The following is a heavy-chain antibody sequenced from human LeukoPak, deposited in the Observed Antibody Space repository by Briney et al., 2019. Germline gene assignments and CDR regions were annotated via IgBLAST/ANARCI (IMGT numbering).Heavy chain of an antibody. D-gene: IGHD6-13*01. V-gene: IGHV4-39*07. Sequence: SETLSLTCSVSGDSLNSSSYYWGWIRQSSGKGLEWIGSMFRSGSTYYNPSLRSRVTISVDTSKNQFSLNMNSVTAADTAVYYCARDSAAGPAGLWGHGTLVTVSS. CDR2: MFRSGST. CDR1: GDSLNSSSYY. CDR3: ARDSAAGPAGL. J-gene: IGHJ4*01.